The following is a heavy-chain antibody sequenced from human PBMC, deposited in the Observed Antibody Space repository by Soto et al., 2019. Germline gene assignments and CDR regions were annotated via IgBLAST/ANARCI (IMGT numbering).Heavy chain of an antibody. CDR2: INHSGST. D-gene: IGHD6-19*01. V-gene: IGHV4-34*01. Sequence: PSETLSLTCAVYGGSFSGYYWSWIRQPPGKGLEWIGEINHSGSTNYNPSLKSRVTISVDTSKNQFSLKLSSVTAADTAVYYCAREVKGGVAGYYYYYYGMDVWGQGTTVTVSS. J-gene: IGHJ6*02. CDR1: GGSFSGYY. CDR3: AREVKGGVAGYYYYYYGMDV.